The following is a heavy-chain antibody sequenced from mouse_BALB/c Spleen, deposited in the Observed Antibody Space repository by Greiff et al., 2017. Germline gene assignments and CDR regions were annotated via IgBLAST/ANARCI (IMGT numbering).Heavy chain of an antibody. CDR1: GYTFTSYT. D-gene: IGHD1-1*01. CDR2: INPSSGYT. J-gene: IGHJ4*01. V-gene: IGHV1-4*02. CDR3: ARWGLLYAMDY. Sequence: VQLQQSAAELARPGASVKMSCKASGYTFTSYTMHWVKQRPGQGLEWIGYINPSSGYTEYNQKFKDKTTLTADKSSSTAYMQLSSLTSEDSAVCYCARWGLLYAMDYWGQGTSVTVSS.